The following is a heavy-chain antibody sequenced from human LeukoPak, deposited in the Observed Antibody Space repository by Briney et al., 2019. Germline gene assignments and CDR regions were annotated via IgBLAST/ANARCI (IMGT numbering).Heavy chain of an antibody. J-gene: IGHJ3*02. CDR1: GFTFSSYA. CDR2: ISGSGENT. D-gene: IGHD2-15*01. Sequence: PGGSLRLSCAASGFTFSSYAMNWVRQAPGKGLEWVSGISGSGENTYYADSVKGRFTISRDNSKNTLYLQMNSLRAEDTAVYYCAREGYCSGDSCYLDAFDIWGQGTMVTVSS. V-gene: IGHV3-23*01. CDR3: AREGYCSGDSCYLDAFDI.